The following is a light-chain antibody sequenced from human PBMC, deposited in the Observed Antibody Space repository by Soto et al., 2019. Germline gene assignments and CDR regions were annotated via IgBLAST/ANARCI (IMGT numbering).Light chain of an antibody. J-gene: IGLJ7*01. CDR3: SSYAGSNNWV. Sequence: QSALTQPPSASGSPGQSVTISCTGTSSDVGGYNYVSWYQQYPGKAPNVMIYEINKRPSGVPDRFSGSKSGNTASLTVSGLQAEDEADYYCSSYAGSNNWVFGGGTQLTVL. V-gene: IGLV2-8*01. CDR1: SSDVGGYNY. CDR2: EIN.